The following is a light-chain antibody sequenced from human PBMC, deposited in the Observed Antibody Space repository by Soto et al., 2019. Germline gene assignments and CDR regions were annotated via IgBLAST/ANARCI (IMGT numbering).Light chain of an antibody. V-gene: IGKV3-20*01. Sequence: EIVLTQSPGTLSLSPGERATLSCRASQSVDSRYSAWYQQKPGQTPRLLIYGASNRATGIPDRFSGSGSGTDFTLTISRLEPEEFSVYYCQQYGRSPFVGQGTKLEIK. CDR3: QQYGRSPF. CDR1: QSVDSRY. CDR2: GAS. J-gene: IGKJ2*01.